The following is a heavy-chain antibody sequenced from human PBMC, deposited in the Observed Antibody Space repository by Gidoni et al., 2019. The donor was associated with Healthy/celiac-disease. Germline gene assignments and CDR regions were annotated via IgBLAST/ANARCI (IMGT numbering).Heavy chain of an antibody. D-gene: IGHD4-17*01. CDR3: ARALDYGDYVGEYYFDY. Sequence: QVQLVQSGAEVKKPGASVKVSCKASGYTFTSYAMHWVRQAPGQRLEWMGWINAGNGNTKYSQKFQGRVTITRDTSASTAYMELSSLRSEDTAVYYCARALDYGDYVGEYYFDYWGQGTLVTVSS. CDR2: INAGNGNT. J-gene: IGHJ4*02. CDR1: GYTFTSYA. V-gene: IGHV1-3*01.